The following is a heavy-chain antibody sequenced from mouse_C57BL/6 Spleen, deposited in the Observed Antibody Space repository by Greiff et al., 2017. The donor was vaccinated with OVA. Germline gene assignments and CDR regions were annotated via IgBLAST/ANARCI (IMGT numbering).Heavy chain of an antibody. V-gene: IGHV1-69*01. Sequence: VQLQQPGAELVMPGASVKLSCKSSGYTFTSYWTHWVKQRPGQGLEWIGEIDPSASNTNYNQKFKGKPTLTVDKSSSTAYMQLSSLTSEDSAVYYCATTVVGNFDYWGQGTTLTVSS. J-gene: IGHJ2*01. D-gene: IGHD1-1*01. CDR3: ATTVVGNFDY. CDR1: GYTFTSYW. CDR2: IDPSASNT.